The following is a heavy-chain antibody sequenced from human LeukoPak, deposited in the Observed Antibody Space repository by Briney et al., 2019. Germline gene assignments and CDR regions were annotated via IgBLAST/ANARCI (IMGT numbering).Heavy chain of an antibody. D-gene: IGHD2-21*02. J-gene: IGHJ4*02. CDR3: ARDHQAYCGGDCYSPFDF. CDR1: GYTFTGYY. CDR2: INPNSGGT. Sequence: ASVKVSCKASGYTFTGYYMHWVRQAPGQGLEWMGWINPNSGGTNYAQKFQGRVTMTRDTSISTAYMELSSLKSDDMAVYYCARDHQAYCGGDCYSPFDFRGQGTLVTVSS. V-gene: IGHV1-2*02.